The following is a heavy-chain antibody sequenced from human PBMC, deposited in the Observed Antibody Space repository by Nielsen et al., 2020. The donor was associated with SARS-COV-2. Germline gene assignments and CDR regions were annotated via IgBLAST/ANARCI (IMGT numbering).Heavy chain of an antibody. Sequence: ASVKVSCKASGCTFTSYGISWVRQAPGQGLEWMGWISAYNGNTNYAQKLQGRVTMTTDTSTSTAYMELRSLRSDDTAVYYCARASPTNGVRGLGWFDPWGQGTLVTVSS. CDR1: GCTFTSYG. CDR2: ISAYNGNT. CDR3: ARASPTNGVRGLGWFDP. V-gene: IGHV1-18*01. J-gene: IGHJ5*02. D-gene: IGHD3-10*01.